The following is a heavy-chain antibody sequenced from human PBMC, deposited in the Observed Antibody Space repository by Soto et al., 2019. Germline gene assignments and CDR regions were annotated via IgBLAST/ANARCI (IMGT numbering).Heavy chain of an antibody. J-gene: IGHJ4*02. CDR2: ISAYNGNT. D-gene: IGHD3-10*01. CDR3: ARGSITMVRGVMNY. CDR1: GYTYTSYG. Sequence: ASVKVYFKAAGYTYTSYGSSWVRQEHGQGLEWMGWISAYNGNTNYAQKLQGRVTMTTDTSTSTAYMELRSLRSDDTAVYYCARGSITMVRGVMNYWGQGTLVTVSS. V-gene: IGHV1-18*01.